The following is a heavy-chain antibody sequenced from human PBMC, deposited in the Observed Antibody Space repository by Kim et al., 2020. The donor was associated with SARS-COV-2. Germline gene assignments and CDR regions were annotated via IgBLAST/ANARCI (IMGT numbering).Heavy chain of an antibody. CDR2: FDPEDGET. CDR1: GYTLTELS. D-gene: IGHD3-22*01. J-gene: IGHJ4*02. V-gene: IGHV1-24*01. Sequence: ASVKVSCKVSGYTLTELSMHWVRQAPGKGLEWMGGFDPEDGETIYAQKFQGRVTMTEDTSTDTAYMELSSLRSEDTAVYYCATDLYYYDSSGYCSYWGQGTLVTVSS. CDR3: ATDLYYYDSSGYCSY.